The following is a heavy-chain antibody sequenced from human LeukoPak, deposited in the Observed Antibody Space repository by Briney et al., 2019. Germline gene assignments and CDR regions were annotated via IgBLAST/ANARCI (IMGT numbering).Heavy chain of an antibody. CDR1: GYSFTSYW. CDR3: ARHNAPGFYYYYYMDV. CDR2: IYPGDSDT. V-gene: IGHV5-51*01. Sequence: GESLKISCKGSGYSFTSYWIGWVRQMPGKGLEWMGIIYPGDSDTRCSPSFQGQVTISADKSISTAYLQWSSLKASDTAMYYCARHNAPGFYYYYYMDVWGKGTTVTVSS. J-gene: IGHJ6*03. D-gene: IGHD2-2*01.